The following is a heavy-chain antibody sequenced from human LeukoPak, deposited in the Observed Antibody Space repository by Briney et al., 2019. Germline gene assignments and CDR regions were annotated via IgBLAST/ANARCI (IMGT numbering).Heavy chain of an antibody. J-gene: IGHJ4*02. CDR2: ISGSGTST. V-gene: IGHV3-23*01. D-gene: IGHD2-15*01. CDR1: GFTFSTFA. Sequence: GGSLRLSCAASGFTFSTFAMSWVRQAPGKGLEWVSTISGSGTSTYFADSVKGRFTISRDNSKNTLYLQMNSLRAEDPAVYYCAKDPEQLIGYCSGGTCSLRYWGQGTLVTVSS. CDR3: AKDPEQLIGYCSGGTCSLRY.